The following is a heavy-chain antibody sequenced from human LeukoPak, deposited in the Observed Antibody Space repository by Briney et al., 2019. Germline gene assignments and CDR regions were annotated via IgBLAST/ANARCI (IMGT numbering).Heavy chain of an antibody. V-gene: IGHV4-61*02. CDR2: IYTSGST. Sequence: SETLSLTCTVSGGSISSGSYYWSWIRQPAGKGLEWIGRIYTSGSTNYNPSLKSRATISVDTSKNQFSLKLSSVTAADTAVYYCASTGPHKYYYDSSGPLDYWGQGTLVTVSS. J-gene: IGHJ4*02. D-gene: IGHD3-22*01. CDR1: GGSISSGSYY. CDR3: ASTGPHKYYYDSSGPLDY.